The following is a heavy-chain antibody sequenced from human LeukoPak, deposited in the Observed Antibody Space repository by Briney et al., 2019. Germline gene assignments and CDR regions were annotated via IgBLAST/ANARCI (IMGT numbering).Heavy chain of an antibody. D-gene: IGHD3-22*01. V-gene: IGHV3-30-3*01. CDR2: TSYDGSNK. Sequence: GGSLRLSCVASGFTFSSYAMHWVRQAPGKGLEWVAVTSYDGSNKYYADSVKGRFTISRDNSKNTLYLQMNSLRAEDTAVYYCARDMPGDVVVNAFDIWGQGTMVTVSS. CDR3: ARDMPGDVVVNAFDI. J-gene: IGHJ3*02. CDR1: GFTFSSYA.